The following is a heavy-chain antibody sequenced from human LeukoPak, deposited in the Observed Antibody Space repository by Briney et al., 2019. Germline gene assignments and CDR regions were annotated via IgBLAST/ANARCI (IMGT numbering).Heavy chain of an antibody. D-gene: IGHD3-10*01. J-gene: IGHJ4*02. V-gene: IGHV3-30*18. CDR2: ISYDGSNK. Sequence: GGSLRLSCAASGFTFSSYGMHWVRQAPGKRLEWVAVISYDGSNKYYADSVKGRFTISRDNSKNTLYLQMNGLRAEDTAVYYCAKGPRGITLDYWGQGTLVTVSS. CDR1: GFTFSSYG. CDR3: AKGPRGITLDY.